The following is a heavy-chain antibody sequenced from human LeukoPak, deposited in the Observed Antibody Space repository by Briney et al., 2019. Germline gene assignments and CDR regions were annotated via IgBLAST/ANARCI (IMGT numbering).Heavy chain of an antibody. Sequence: GGSLRLSCAASGFTFSSYGMHWVRQAPGKGLEWVAVIWYDGSNKYYADSVKGRFTISRDNSKNMLYLQMNSLRAEDTAVYYCARDPSTYGMDVRGQGTTVTVSS. J-gene: IGHJ6*02. CDR1: GFTFSSYG. D-gene: IGHD5/OR15-5a*01. CDR3: ARDPSTYGMDV. CDR2: IWYDGSNK. V-gene: IGHV3-33*01.